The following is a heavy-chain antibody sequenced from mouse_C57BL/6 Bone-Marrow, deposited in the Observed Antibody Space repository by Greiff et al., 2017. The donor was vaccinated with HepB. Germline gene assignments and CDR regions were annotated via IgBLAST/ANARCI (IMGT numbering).Heavy chain of an antibody. Sequence: VQLVESGAELVKPGASVKLSCKASGYTFTEYTIHWVKQRSGQGLEWIGWFYPGSGSIKYNEKFKDKATLTADKSSITVYIELSRLTSEDSAVYFCARHEEGGGYYVGPWFAYWGQGTLVTVSA. V-gene: IGHV1-62-2*01. CDR1: GYTFTEYT. D-gene: IGHD2-3*01. CDR3: ARHEEGGGYYVGPWFAY. J-gene: IGHJ3*01. CDR2: FYPGSGSI.